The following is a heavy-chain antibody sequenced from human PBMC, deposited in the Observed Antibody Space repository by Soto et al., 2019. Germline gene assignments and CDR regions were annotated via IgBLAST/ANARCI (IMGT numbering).Heavy chain of an antibody. Sequence: EVQLLESGGGLVQPGGSLRLSCAASGFTFSNYAMSWVRQAPGKGLEWVSAISGSGSSTYYADSVKGRFTISRDNSKNTLYLQMNSLRAEDTAVYYCAYFIAVSYYYGMDVWGQGTTVTVSS. J-gene: IGHJ6*02. CDR2: ISGSGSST. V-gene: IGHV3-23*01. CDR3: AYFIAVSYYYGMDV. D-gene: IGHD6-19*01. CDR1: GFTFSNYA.